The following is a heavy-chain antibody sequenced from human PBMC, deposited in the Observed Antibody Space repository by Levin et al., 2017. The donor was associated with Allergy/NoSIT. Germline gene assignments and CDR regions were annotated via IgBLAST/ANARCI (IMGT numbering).Heavy chain of an antibody. J-gene: IGHJ4*02. Sequence: GESLKISCAASGFSLSTYAMYWVRQAPGKGLEWVAVMSYEGSNKYYAQAVKGRFTISKDNSRNTLYLQMNSLRSGDTGVYYCARDLGSGSDHWGQGTLVSVSS. CDR2: MSYEGSNK. CDR1: GFSLSTYA. V-gene: IGHV3-30-3*01. D-gene: IGHD3-10*01. CDR3: ARDLGSGSDH.